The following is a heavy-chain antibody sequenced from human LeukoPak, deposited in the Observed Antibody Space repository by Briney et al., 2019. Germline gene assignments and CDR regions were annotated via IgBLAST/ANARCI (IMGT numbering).Heavy chain of an antibody. J-gene: IGHJ6*03. CDR1: GGSFSGYY. CDR2: INHSGST. CDR3: AIPTVTHYYYYMDV. V-gene: IGHV4-34*01. D-gene: IGHD4-11*01. Sequence: PSETLSLTCAVHGGSFSGYYWSWIRQPPGKGLEWIGEINHSGSTNYNPSLKSRVTISVDTSKNQFSLKLSSVTAADTAVYYCAIPTVTHYYYYMDVWGKGTTVTVSS.